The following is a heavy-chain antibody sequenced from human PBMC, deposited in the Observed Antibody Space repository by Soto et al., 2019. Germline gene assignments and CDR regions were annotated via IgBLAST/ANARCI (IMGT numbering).Heavy chain of an antibody. J-gene: IGHJ4*02. CDR1: GFSFNNAW. CDR3: TGGDIAGDFDY. V-gene: IGHV3-15*01. Sequence: EVQIVESGGGLVKPGGSLRLSCAASGFSFNNAWMSWVRQAPGKGLEWVGRIKTTAAGGTTDYAAPVKGRFTISRDDSKNTVYLLMNSLKTEDTAVYLGTGGDIAGDFDYWGQGTLVTVSS. CDR2: IKTTAAGGTT. D-gene: IGHD5-12*01.